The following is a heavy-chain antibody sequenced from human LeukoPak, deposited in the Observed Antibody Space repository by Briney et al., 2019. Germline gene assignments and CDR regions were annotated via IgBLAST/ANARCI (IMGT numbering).Heavy chain of an antibody. CDR2: ISPKSGGT. D-gene: IGHD3-10*01. CDR1: GYTFTGYY. CDR3: ARGKADRWFGDLD. J-gene: IGHJ4*02. Sequence: ASVKVSCRASGYTFTGYYMHWVRQAPGQGLEWMGRISPKSGGTNYAQKFQGRVTMTRDTSITTAYMELSRLRSDDTAVYYCARGKADRWFGDLDWGQGTLATVSS. V-gene: IGHV1-2*06.